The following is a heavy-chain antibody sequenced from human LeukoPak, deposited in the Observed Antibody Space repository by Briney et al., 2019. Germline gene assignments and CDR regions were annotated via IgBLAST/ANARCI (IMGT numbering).Heavy chain of an antibody. CDR3: VKDTYYLDSSGYYTFDY. CDR1: GFTFNRFY. V-gene: IGHV3-64D*06. D-gene: IGHD3-22*01. CDR2: ISSNGATT. Sequence: GGSLRLSCSASGFTFNRFYLHWVRQAPGKGLEFVSHISSNGATTYYADSVKGRFTISRDNSKNTLYLQMSSLRADDTAVYYCVKDTYYLDSSGYYTFDYWGQGTLVTVSS. J-gene: IGHJ4*02.